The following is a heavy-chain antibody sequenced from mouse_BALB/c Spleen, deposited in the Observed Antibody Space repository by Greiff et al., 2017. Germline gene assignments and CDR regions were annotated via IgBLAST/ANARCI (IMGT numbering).Heavy chain of an antibody. Sequence: VQLQQSGAELVKPGASVKLSCTASGFNIKDTYMHWVKQTPEQGLEWIGRIDPANGNTYYDPKFQGKATITADTSSNTAYLQLSSLTSEDTAVYYCARGNFYAIDYWGQGTSVTVSS. CDR2: IDPANGNT. V-gene: IGHV14-3*02. CDR1: GFNIKDTY. D-gene: IGHD2-1*01. CDR3: ARGNFYAIDY. J-gene: IGHJ4*01.